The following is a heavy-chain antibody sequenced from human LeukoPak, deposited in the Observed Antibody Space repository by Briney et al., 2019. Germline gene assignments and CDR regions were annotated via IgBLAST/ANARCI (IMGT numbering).Heavy chain of an antibody. D-gene: IGHD3-3*01. CDR2: ISWNSGSI. CDR3: ARAYYDFWSGYSQAPGY. CDR1: GFTFDDYA. Sequence: PGGSLRLSCAASGFTFDDYAMHWVRQAPGKGLEWVSGISWNSGSIGYADSVKGRFTISRDNAKNSLYLQMNSLRAEHTAVYYCARAYYDFWSGYSQAPGYWGQGTLVTVSS. J-gene: IGHJ4*02. V-gene: IGHV3-9*01.